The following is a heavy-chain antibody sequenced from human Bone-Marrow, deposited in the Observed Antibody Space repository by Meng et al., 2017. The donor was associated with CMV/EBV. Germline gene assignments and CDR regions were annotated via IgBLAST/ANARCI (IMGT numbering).Heavy chain of an antibody. D-gene: IGHD6-6*01. CDR3: ARGVIAARLRTVFDP. CDR2: INPNSGGT. J-gene: IGHJ5*02. V-gene: IGHV1-2*02. CDR1: GYTFTGYY. Sequence: QVQLVQSGAEGKKPGASVKVSCKRSGYTFTGYYMHWVRQAPGQGLEWMGWINPNSGGTNYAQKFQGRVTMTRDTSISTAYMELSRLRSDDTAVYYCARGVIAARLRTVFDPWGQGTLVTVSS.